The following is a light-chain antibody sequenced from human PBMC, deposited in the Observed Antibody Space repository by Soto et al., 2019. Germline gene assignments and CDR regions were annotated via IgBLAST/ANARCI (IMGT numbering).Light chain of an antibody. V-gene: IGLV2-14*01. Sequence: QSALTQPASVSGSPGQSITISCTGTSSDVGGYNYVSWYQHHPGTVPKLMIFEVSNRPSGVSHRFSGSKSGNTASLTISGLQAEDEADCYCSSYTSSSAVIFGGGTKVTVL. CDR3: SSYTSSSAVI. J-gene: IGLJ2*01. CDR1: SSDVGGYNY. CDR2: EVS.